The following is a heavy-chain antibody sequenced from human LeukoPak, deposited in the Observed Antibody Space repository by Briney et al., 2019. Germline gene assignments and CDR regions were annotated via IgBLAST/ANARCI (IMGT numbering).Heavy chain of an antibody. CDR1: GFTFSSYS. CDR2: ISSSSSTI. Sequence: GGSLRLSCAASGFTFSSYSMNWVRQAPGKGLERVSYISSSSSTIYYADSVKGRFTISRDNAKNSLYLQMNSLRAEDTAVYYCARGVDYYENSGTIDYWGQGTLVTVSS. CDR3: ARGVDYYENSGTIDY. J-gene: IGHJ4*02. V-gene: IGHV3-48*01. D-gene: IGHD3-22*01.